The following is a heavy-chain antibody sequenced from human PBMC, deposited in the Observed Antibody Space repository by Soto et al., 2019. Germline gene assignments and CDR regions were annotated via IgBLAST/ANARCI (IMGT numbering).Heavy chain of an antibody. V-gene: IGHV5-51*01. J-gene: IGHJ4*02. CDR1: GYTFATHC. Sequence: GEALKISCKGSGYTFATHCIAGGRQMPGKGLEWMGIIYPGDSDTRYSPSFQGQVTISADKSFSTAYLQWSSLKASDTAIYFCARLAMTALDNCGQGIMVTVSS. D-gene: IGHD2-21*02. CDR2: IYPGDSDT. CDR3: ARLAMTALDN.